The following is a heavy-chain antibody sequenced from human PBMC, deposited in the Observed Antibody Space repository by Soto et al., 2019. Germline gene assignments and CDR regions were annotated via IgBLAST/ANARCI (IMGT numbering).Heavy chain of an antibody. Sequence: PSETLSLTCTVSGGSISSYYWSWIRQPPGKGLEWIGYIYYSGSTNYNPSLKSRVTISVDTSKNQFSLKLSSVTAADTVVYYCAREDGSGSYYTSGYEYWGQGTLVTVSS. CDR3: AREDGSGSYYTSGYEY. CDR2: IYYSGST. V-gene: IGHV4-59*01. D-gene: IGHD3-10*01. J-gene: IGHJ4*02. CDR1: GGSISSYY.